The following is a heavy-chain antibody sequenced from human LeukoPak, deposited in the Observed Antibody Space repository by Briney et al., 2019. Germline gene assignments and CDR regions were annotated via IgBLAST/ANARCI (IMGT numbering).Heavy chain of an antibody. D-gene: IGHD6-13*01. CDR2: IYTSGST. CDR3: AREGIAAAHDAFDI. Sequence: SQTLSLTCTVSGGSISSGSYYWSWIRQPAGTGLEWIGRIYTSGSTNYNPSLKSRVTISVDTSKNQFSLKLSSVTAADTAVYYCAREGIAAAHDAFDIWGQGTMVTVSS. J-gene: IGHJ3*02. CDR1: GGSISSGSYY. V-gene: IGHV4-61*02.